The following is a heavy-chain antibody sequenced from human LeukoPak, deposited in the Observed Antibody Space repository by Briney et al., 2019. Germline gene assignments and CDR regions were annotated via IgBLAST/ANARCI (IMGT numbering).Heavy chain of an antibody. CDR2: ISSSGSTI. J-gene: IGHJ6*02. CDR3: ARVTPGYCSSTSCYRIYYYYGMDA. CDR1: GFTFSSYE. Sequence: GGSLRLSCAASGFTFSSYEMNWVRQAPGKGLEWVSYISSSGSTIYYADSVKGRFTISRDNAKNSLYLQMNSLRAEDTAVYYCARVTPGYCSSTSCYRIYYYYGMDAWGQGTTVTVSS. V-gene: IGHV3-48*03. D-gene: IGHD2-2*03.